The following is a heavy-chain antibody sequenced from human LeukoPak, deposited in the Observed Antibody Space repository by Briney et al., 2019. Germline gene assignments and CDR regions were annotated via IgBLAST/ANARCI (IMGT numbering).Heavy chain of an antibody. J-gene: IGHJ4*02. D-gene: IGHD5-12*01. V-gene: IGHV3-23*01. CDR2: ISGSGGST. Sequence: GGSLRLSCAASGFTFSSYAMSWVRQAPGKGLEWVSAISGSGGSTYYADSVKGRFTISRDNSKNTLYLQMNSLRAEDTAVYYCAKAGLYVVIVATMDVDYWGQGTLVTVSS. CDR1: GFTFSSYA. CDR3: AKAGLYVVIVATMDVDY.